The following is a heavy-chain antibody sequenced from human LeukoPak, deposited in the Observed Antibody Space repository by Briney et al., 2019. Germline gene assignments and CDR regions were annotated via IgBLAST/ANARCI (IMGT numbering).Heavy chain of an antibody. CDR3: ARVRRGTFGVYDY. CDR1: GYTFTSYY. V-gene: IGHV1-2*02. CDR2: INPNSGGT. D-gene: IGHD3-16*01. J-gene: IGHJ4*02. Sequence: ASVKVSCKASGYTFTSYYMHWVRQAPGQGLEWMGWINPNSGGTNYAQKFQGRVTMTRDTSISTACMELSRLRSDDTAVYYCARVRRGTFGVYDYWGQGTLVTVSS.